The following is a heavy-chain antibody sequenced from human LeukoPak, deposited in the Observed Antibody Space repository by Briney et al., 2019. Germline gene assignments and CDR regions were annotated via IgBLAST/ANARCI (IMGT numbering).Heavy chain of an antibody. Sequence: SETLSLTCTVSGGSISSSSYYWGWIRQPPGKGLEWIGSIYYSGSTYYNPSLKSRVTISVDTSKNQFSLKLSSVTAADTAVYYCARGRSTRTITMVRGGAVYYMDVWGKGTTVTVSS. CDR3: ARGRSTRTITMVRGGAVYYMDV. CDR2: IYYSGST. D-gene: IGHD3-10*01. J-gene: IGHJ6*03. V-gene: IGHV4-39*07. CDR1: GGSISSSSYY.